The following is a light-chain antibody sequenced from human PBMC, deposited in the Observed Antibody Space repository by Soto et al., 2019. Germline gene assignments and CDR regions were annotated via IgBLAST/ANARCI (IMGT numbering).Light chain of an antibody. J-gene: IGKJ1*01. CDR2: GAS. CDR1: QSASTY. CDR3: QQYNNSPWT. V-gene: IGKV3D-15*01. Sequence: MGVSQRRDTLAVSLGRGATLSSRARQSASTYLAWYRQKPGQAPRLLIYGASSRATGFPDRFSGSGSGTDFTLTISSLQSEDFAVYYCQQYNNSPWTFGQGTKVDIK.